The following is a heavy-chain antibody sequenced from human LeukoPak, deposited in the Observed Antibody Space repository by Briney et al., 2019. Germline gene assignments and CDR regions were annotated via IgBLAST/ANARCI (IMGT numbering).Heavy chain of an antibody. V-gene: IGHV3-66*01. Sequence: GGSLRLSCAASGLSVTRNFMSWVRQAPGKGLEWVSVIYSDSSDGSTNYADSVKGRFTISRDISKNTLYLQMNSLRVEDTAVYFCARRAFDVLGIHVGNWFDPWGQGTLVTVSS. CDR3: ARRAFDVLGIHVGNWFDP. D-gene: IGHD3-16*01. CDR1: GLSVTRNF. J-gene: IGHJ5*02. CDR2: IYSDSSDGST.